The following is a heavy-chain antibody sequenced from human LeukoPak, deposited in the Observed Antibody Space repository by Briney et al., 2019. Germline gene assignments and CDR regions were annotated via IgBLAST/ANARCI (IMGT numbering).Heavy chain of an antibody. J-gene: IGHJ5*02. D-gene: IGHD6-19*01. CDR1: GGSFSGYY. CDR3: ARGGSGWFNWFDH. Sequence: PSETLSLTCAVSGGSFSGYYWSWIRPPPGKGLEWIGEINHSGSTNYNPSLKSRVTISVDTSKDQFSLKLSSVTAADTAVYYCARGGSGWFNWFDHWGQGTLVAVSS. V-gene: IGHV4-34*01. CDR2: INHSGST.